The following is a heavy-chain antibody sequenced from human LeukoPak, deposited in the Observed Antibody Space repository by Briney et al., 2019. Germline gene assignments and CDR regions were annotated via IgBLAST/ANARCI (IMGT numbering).Heavy chain of an antibody. V-gene: IGHV3-7*03. Sequence: GGSLRLSCAASAFTFSSYWMHWVRQAPGKGLEWVANIKQDGSEKNYVDSVKGRFTISRDNAKNSLYLQMNSLRAEDTAVYYCARANWARFDYWGQGTLATVSS. CDR3: ARANWARFDY. J-gene: IGHJ4*02. D-gene: IGHD3-16*01. CDR2: IKQDGSEK. CDR1: AFTFSSYW.